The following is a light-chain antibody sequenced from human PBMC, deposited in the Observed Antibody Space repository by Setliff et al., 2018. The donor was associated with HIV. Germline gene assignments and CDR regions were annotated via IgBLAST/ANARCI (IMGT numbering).Light chain of an antibody. CDR1: SSDVGGYDF. Sequence: QSALIQPRSVSGSPGQSVNISCTGTSSDVGGYDFVSWYQQHPGKVPKLIIYYVNKRPSGVPDRFSGSKSGNTASLTISGLQADDEVDYYCCSYAGSPYVFGTGTKVTVL. CDR3: CSYAGSPYV. V-gene: IGLV2-11*01. J-gene: IGLJ1*01. CDR2: YVN.